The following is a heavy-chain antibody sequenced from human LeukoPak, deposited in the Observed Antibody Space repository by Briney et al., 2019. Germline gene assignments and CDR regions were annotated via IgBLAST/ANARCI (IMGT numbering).Heavy chain of an antibody. D-gene: IGHD6-19*01. CDR2: ISGSGGST. J-gene: IGHJ6*02. Sequence: GGSLRLSRAASGFTFSSYAMSWVRQAPGKGLEWVSAISGSGGSTYYADSVKGRFTISRDNSKNTLYLQMNSLRAEDTAVYYCASSGDSGWYYDYYYGMDVWGQGTTVTVSS. CDR3: ASSGDSGWYYDYYYGMDV. V-gene: IGHV3-23*01. CDR1: GFTFSSYA.